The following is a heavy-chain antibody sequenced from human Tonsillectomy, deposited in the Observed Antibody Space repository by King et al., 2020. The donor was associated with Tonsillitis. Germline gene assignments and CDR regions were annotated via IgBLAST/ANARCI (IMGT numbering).Heavy chain of an antibody. Sequence: VQLVESGGGVVQPGRSLRLSCAGSGFRFSSNAMHWVRQAPGKGLEWVAVISNDGSDKDHADSVKGRFTISRDNSKNTLYLEMNSLRAVDTAVYYCARVDDYDSSGYSGFYFDYWGQGTLVTVSS. CDR3: ARVDDYDSSGYSGFYFDY. CDR1: GFRFSSNA. J-gene: IGHJ4*02. D-gene: IGHD3-22*01. CDR2: ISNDGSDK. V-gene: IGHV3-30*01.